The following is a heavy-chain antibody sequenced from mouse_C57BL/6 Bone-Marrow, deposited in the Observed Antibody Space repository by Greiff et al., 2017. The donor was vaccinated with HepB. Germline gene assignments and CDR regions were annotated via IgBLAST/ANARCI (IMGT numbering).Heavy chain of an antibody. CDR1: GYTFTDYN. J-gene: IGHJ2*01. Sequence: EVQLQESGPELVKPGASVKMSCKASGYTFTDYNMHWVKQSHGKSLEWIGYINPNNGGTSYNQKFKGKATLTVNKSSSTAYMELRSLTSEDSAVYYCARPVYYGSRYGPLFDYWGQGTTLTVSS. D-gene: IGHD1-1*01. V-gene: IGHV1-22*01. CDR2: INPNNGGT. CDR3: ARPVYYGSRYGPLFDY.